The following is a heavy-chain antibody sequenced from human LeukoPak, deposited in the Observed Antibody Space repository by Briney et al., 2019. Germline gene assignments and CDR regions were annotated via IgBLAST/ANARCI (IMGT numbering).Heavy chain of an antibody. CDR1: GFTFSSYS. D-gene: IGHD3-3*01. CDR2: ISSSSSYI. CDR3: AVIRSYYDFWSGTSDY. J-gene: IGHJ4*02. Sequence: GGSLRLSCAASGFTFSSYSMNWVRQAPGKGLEWVSSISSSSSYIYYADSVKGRFTISRDNAKNSLYLQMNSLRAEATGVYYCAVIRSYYDFWSGTSDYWGQGTLVTVSS. V-gene: IGHV3-21*01.